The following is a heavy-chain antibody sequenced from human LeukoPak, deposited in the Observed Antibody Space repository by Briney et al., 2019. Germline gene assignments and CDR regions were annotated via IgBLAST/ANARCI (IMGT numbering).Heavy chain of an antibody. V-gene: IGHV3-7*03. D-gene: IGHD5-18*01. J-gene: IGHJ4*02. Sequence: GGSLRLSCAASGCTFSSYWMSWVRQAPGKGLEWVANIKQDGSEKYYVDSVKGRFTISRDNAKNSLYLQMNSLRAEDTAVYYCARADTAIGGFDYWGQGTLVTVSS. CDR3: ARADTAIGGFDY. CDR1: GCTFSSYW. CDR2: IKQDGSEK.